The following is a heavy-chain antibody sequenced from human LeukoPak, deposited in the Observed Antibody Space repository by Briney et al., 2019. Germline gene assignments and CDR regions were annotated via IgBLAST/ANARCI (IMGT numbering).Heavy chain of an antibody. CDR2: ITGSGGST. CDR3: ARADIIGPGIAVTDY. CDR1: GFTFSNYG. V-gene: IGHV3-23*01. J-gene: IGHJ4*02. Sequence: PGGSLRLSCAASGFTFSNYGLSWVRQAPGKGLEWVSGITGSGGSTYYADSVKGRFTISRDNAKNSLYLQMNSLRAEDTAVYYCARADIIGPGIAVTDYWGQGTLVTVSS. D-gene: IGHD6-19*01.